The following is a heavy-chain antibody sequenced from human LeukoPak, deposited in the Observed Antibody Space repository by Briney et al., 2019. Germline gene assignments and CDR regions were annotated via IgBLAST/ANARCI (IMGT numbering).Heavy chain of an antibody. CDR2: ISSSSVSI. J-gene: IGHJ4*02. CDR1: GFTFSSYT. Sequence: GGSLRLSCEASGFTFSSYTINWVRQAPGKGLEWVSSISSSSVSINYADSVKGRFTISRDNSKNTLYLQMNSLRAEDTAVYYCAKDRKIFYGDLFDYWGQGTLVTVSS. CDR3: AKDRKIFYGDLFDY. D-gene: IGHD4-17*01. V-gene: IGHV3-21*04.